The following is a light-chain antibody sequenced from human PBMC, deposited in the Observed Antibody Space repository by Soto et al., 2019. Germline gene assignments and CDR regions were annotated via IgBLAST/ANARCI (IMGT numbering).Light chain of an antibody. Sequence: EIVMTQSPATLSVSPGERATLSCRASQSVSSNLAWYQQKPGQAPRLLIYGASTRATCSPARFSGSGAGIEFTLTISSLQSEDFAVYYCQQYNNWTPRTFGQGTKLEIK. J-gene: IGKJ2*01. CDR2: GAS. V-gene: IGKV3-15*01. CDR1: QSVSSN. CDR3: QQYNNWTPRT.